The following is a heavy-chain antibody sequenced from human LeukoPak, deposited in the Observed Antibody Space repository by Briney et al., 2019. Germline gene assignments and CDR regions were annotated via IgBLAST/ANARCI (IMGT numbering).Heavy chain of an antibody. D-gene: IGHD2-2*01. J-gene: IGHJ3*02. CDR2: ISYDGSNK. CDR1: GFTFSSYA. CDR3: ARVSPPVIVVVPAAI. V-gene: IGHV3-30*04. Sequence: GRSLRLSCAASGFTFSSYAIHWVRQAPGKGLEWVAVISYDGSNKYYADSVKGRFTISRDNSKNTLYLQMNSLRAEDTAVYYCARVSPPVIVVVPAAIWGQGTMVTVSS.